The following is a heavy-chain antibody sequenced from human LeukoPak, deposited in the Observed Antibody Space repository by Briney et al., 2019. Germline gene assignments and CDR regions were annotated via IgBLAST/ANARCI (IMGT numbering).Heavy chain of an antibody. CDR1: GFTFSRDW. V-gene: IGHV3-74*01. J-gene: IGHJ4*02. CDR3: ARALGSYFDY. Sequence: GGSLRLSCAASGFTFSRDWMHWVRQAPGKGLVWVSRINSDGSSTNYADSMKGRFTISRDNAKNTLFLQMNSLRAEDTAVYYCARALGSYFDYWGQGTLVTVSS. D-gene: IGHD1-26*01. CDR2: INSDGSST.